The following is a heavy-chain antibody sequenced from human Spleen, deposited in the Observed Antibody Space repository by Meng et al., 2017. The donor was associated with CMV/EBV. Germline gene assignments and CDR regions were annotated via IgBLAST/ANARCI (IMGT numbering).Heavy chain of an antibody. Sequence: RGSLRLSCAASGFTFSSYSMNWVRQAPGKGLEWVSSISSSSSYIYYADSVKGRFTISRDNAKNSLYLQMNSLRAEDTAVYYCARENYDFWSGPDAFDIWGQGTMVTVSS. V-gene: IGHV3-21*01. J-gene: IGHJ3*02. CDR3: ARENYDFWSGPDAFDI. CDR1: GFTFSSYS. CDR2: ISSSSSYI. D-gene: IGHD3-3*01.